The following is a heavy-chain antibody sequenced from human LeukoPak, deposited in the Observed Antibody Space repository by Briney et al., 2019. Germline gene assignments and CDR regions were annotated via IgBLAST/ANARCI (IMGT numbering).Heavy chain of an antibody. J-gene: IGHJ1*01. CDR2: IYPGDSDT. CDR3: ARPEYDSSGYYYSEYFQH. Sequence: GESLKISCKGSGYTFTSYWIGWVRQMPGKGLEWMGIIYPGDSDTRYSPSFQGQVTISADKSISTAYLQWSSLKASDTAMYYCARPEYDSSGYYYSEYFQHWGQGTLVTVSS. D-gene: IGHD3-22*01. V-gene: IGHV5-51*01. CDR1: GYTFTSYW.